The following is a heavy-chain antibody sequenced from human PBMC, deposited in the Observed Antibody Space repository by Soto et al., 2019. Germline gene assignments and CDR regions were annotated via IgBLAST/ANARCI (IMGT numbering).Heavy chain of an antibody. J-gene: IGHJ4*02. V-gene: IGHV1-2*02. CDR1: GYTFTGYY. D-gene: IGHD3-3*01. CDR3: ARDQVLRFLEWLPSHPFDY. CDR2: INPNSGGT. Sequence: ASVKVSCKASGYTFTGYYMHWVRQAPGQGLEWMGWINPNSGGTNYAQKFQGRVTMTRDTSISTAYMELSRLRSDDTAVYYCARDQVLRFLEWLPSHPFDYWGPGTLVTVSS.